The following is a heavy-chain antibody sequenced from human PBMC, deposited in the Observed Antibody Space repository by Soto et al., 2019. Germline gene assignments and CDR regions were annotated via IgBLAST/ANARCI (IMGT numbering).Heavy chain of an antibody. D-gene: IGHD1-1*01. CDR3: AKRCRTEIFGS. Sequence: GASVKVSCKASGYTFSNYGISWVRQAPGQGLEWMGWIRVYTGDTHYAQNFQGRVTMTADTSTTTAYMDLYNLTSDDTAVYFCAKRCRTEIFGSWGPGTLVTVSS. V-gene: IGHV1-18*04. CDR1: GYTFSNYG. CDR2: IRVYTGDT. J-gene: IGHJ4*02.